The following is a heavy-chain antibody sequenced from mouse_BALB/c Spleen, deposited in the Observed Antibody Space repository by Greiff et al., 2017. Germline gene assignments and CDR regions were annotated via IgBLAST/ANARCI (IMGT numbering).Heavy chain of an antibody. J-gene: IGHJ3*01. Sequence: EVKLQESGAELVKPGASVKLSCTASGFNIKDTYMHWVKQRPEQGLEWIGRIDPANGNTKYDPKFQGKATITADTSSNTAYLQLSSLTSEDTAVYYCARSGGYDESFAYWGQGTLVTVSA. CDR3: ARSGGYDESFAY. CDR2: IDPANGNT. D-gene: IGHD2-14*01. CDR1: GFNIKDTY. V-gene: IGHV14-3*02.